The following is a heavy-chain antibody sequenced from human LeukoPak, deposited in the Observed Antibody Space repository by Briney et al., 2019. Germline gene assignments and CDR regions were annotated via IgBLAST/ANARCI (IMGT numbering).Heavy chain of an antibody. CDR3: ARGRGSSGWPYNWFDP. Sequence: GSLRLSCAASGFIVSSNYMTWVRQPPGKGLEWIGSIYYSGSTYYNPSLKSRVTISVDTSKNQFSLKLSSVTAADTAVYYCARGRGSSGWPYNWFDPWGQGTLVTVSS. V-gene: IGHV4-39*07. CDR1: GFIVSSNY. D-gene: IGHD6-19*01. CDR2: IYYSGST. J-gene: IGHJ5*02.